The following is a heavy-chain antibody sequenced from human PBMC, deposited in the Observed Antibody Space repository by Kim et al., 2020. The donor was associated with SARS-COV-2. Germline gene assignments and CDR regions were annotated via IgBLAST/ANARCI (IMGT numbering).Heavy chain of an antibody. D-gene: IGHD1-1*01. J-gene: IGHJ4*02. Sequence: FQGRVTITRDTSASTAYMELSSLRSEDTAVYYCARDGTTRNGGYYFDFWGQGALITVSS. V-gene: IGHV1-3*01. CDR3: ARDGTTRNGGYYFDF.